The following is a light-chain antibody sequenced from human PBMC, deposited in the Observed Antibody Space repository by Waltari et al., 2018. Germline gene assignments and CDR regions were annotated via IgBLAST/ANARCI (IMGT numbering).Light chain of an antibody. CDR2: EVS. CDR1: SSDVGRYTY. V-gene: IGLV2-14*01. Sequence: QSALTQPASVSGSPGQSLTISCTGTSSDVGRYTYVSWYQTPPGKHPKLMIYEVSNLPSGCSDRFSGSKSGNTASLTISELQAEDQADYYCSAYAGNDLVIFGGGTKLTVL. J-gene: IGLJ2*01. CDR3: SAYAGNDLVI.